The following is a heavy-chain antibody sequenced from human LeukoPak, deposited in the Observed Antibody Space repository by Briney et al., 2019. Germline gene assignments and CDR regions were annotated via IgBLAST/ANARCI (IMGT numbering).Heavy chain of an antibody. CDR3: ARDSSEFRSLIFH. CDR1: GYTFTSYD. J-gene: IGHJ1*01. V-gene: IGHV1-69*13. CDR2: ITPMFGTA. Sequence: SVKVSCKASGYTFTSYDFNWVRQAPGQGLEWMGGITPMFGTAKYAQKFQGRVTITADESTSTAYMELSSLRSEDTAVYYCARDSSEFRSLIFHWGQGTLVTVSS. D-gene: IGHD3-9*01.